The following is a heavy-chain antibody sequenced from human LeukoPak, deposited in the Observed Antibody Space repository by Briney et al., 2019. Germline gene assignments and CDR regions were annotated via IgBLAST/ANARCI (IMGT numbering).Heavy chain of an antibody. V-gene: IGHV3-23*01. Sequence: GGSLRLSCAASGFTFSSYAMSWVRQAPGKGLEWVSAISGSGGSTYYADSVKGRFTISRDSAKNSLYLQMNSLRAEDTALYYCAKDIRYYYGSGSYFDYWGQGTLVTVSS. J-gene: IGHJ4*02. CDR3: AKDIRYYYGSGSYFDY. D-gene: IGHD3-10*01. CDR1: GFTFSSYA. CDR2: ISGSGGST.